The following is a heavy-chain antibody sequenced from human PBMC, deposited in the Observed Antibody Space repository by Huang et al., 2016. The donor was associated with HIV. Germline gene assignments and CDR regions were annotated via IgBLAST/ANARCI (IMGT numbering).Heavy chain of an antibody. CDR3: ARDATKNPRGWFDP. CDR1: GGSLSGYY. CDR2: INHFWSP. Sequence: QVHLQQWGAGLLKSAETLSLTCAVYGGSLSGYYWSWLRQTPGKGLEWIGDINHFWSPNYNPSLKRRVSISMDGSKKQFSLKLRSISDADTAVYFCARDATKNPRGWFDPWGQGTLVTVSS. D-gene: IGHD3-10*01. J-gene: IGHJ5*02. V-gene: IGHV4-34*02.